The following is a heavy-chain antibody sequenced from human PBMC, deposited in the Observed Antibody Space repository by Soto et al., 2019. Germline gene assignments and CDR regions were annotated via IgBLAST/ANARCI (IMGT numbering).Heavy chain of an antibody. CDR3: AKDLYSGYDFFFDY. D-gene: IGHD5-12*01. V-gene: IGHV3-30*18. CDR2: ISYDGSDK. CDR1: GFTFNNYG. J-gene: IGHJ4*02. Sequence: GGSLRLSCAASGFTFNNYGMHWVRQAPGEGLEWVAIISYDGSDKSYADSVKGRFTISRDNSKNTLYLQMNSLRPEDTAVYYCAKDLYSGYDFFFDYWGQGTLVTVSS.